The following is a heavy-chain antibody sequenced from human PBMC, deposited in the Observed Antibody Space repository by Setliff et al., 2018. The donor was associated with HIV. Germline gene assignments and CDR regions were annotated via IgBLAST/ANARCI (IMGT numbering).Heavy chain of an antibody. D-gene: IGHD2-2*01. V-gene: IGHV1-18*01. J-gene: IGHJ4*02. CDR1: GYTFTSYG. CDR2: ISAYNGNT. Sequence: ASVKVACKASGYTFTSYGISWVRQAPGHGREWMGWISAYNGNTHYAQKLQGRVTMTTDTSTSTAYMELRSLRSDDTAVYYCARGPPIVVVPAALLTFDYWGQGTLVTVSS. CDR3: ARGPPIVVVPAALLTFDY.